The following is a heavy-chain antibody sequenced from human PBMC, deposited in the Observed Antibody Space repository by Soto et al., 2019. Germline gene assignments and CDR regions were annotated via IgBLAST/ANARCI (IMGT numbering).Heavy chain of an antibody. Sequence: ASVQVTCKTGAYSFTNYPISWVRRAPGGGLEGMGSIRAYSGKQNYAQKLQGRVTMTRDTSPITAYLDLKSLRSDDTSVYYCAREITMMFLPPAYWGQGTLVTVFS. D-gene: IGHD3-22*01. CDR2: IRAYSGKQ. J-gene: IGHJ4*02. CDR1: AYSFTNYP. CDR3: AREITMMFLPPAY. V-gene: IGHV1-18*01.